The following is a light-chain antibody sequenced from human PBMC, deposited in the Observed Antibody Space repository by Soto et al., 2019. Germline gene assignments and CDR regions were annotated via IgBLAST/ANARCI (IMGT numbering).Light chain of an antibody. CDR3: QQYGALPPT. V-gene: IGKV3-20*01. J-gene: IGKJ4*01. Sequence: EIVLTQFPGAQSLSPGERVTLSCRASQTVSNTYLAWYQQKSGQAPKFLIYGASNRATGIPDRFSGSGSGTDFTLTISRLEPEDFAVYYCQQYGALPPTFGGGTKVEIK. CDR1: QTVSNTY. CDR2: GAS.